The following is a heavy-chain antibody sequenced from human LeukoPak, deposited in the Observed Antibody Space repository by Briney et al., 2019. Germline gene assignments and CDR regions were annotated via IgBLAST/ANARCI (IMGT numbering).Heavy chain of an antibody. Sequence: ASETLSLTCAVYGGSFSGYYWSWIRQPPGKGLEWIGEINHSGSTNYNPSLKRRVTISVDPSKIQFSLKLSSVTAADTAVYYCARGRGWNYPHKYCYYMDVWGKGTTVTVSS. V-gene: IGHV4-34*01. CDR2: INHSGST. D-gene: IGHD1-7*01. CDR3: ARGRGWNYPHKYCYYMDV. J-gene: IGHJ6*03. CDR1: GGSFSGYY.